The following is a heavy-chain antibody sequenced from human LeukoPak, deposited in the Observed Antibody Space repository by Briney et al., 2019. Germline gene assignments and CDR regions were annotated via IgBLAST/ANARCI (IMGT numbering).Heavy chain of an antibody. J-gene: IGHJ6*02. CDR2: IYYSGST. CDR3: ARERQFYGLDI. Sequence: SETLSLTCTVSGGSISSYYWSWIRQPPGKGLEWIGYIYYSGSTYYNPPLRSRVTISVDTSKKQFSLKLRSVTAADTAVYYCARERQFYGLDIWGQGTTATVSS. CDR1: GGSISSYY. V-gene: IGHV4-59*12.